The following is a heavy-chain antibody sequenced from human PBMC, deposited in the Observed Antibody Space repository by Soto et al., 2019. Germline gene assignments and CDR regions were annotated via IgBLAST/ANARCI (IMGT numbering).Heavy chain of an antibody. Sequence: GKGLEWASATSGSGGSTYYAHSLKGRFPIPRHNSKNPLYLQMNSLRAEPTAVYYCAKALGEPGPTPDDNWFDPRGQGTLVT. J-gene: IGHJ5*02. V-gene: IGHV3-23*01. D-gene: IGHD1-7*01. CDR3: AKALGEPGPTPDDNWFDP. CDR2: TSGSGGST.